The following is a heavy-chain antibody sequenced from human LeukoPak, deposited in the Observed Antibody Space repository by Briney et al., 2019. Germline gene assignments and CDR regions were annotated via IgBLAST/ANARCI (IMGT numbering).Heavy chain of an antibody. CDR2: IYYSGST. V-gene: IGHV4-39*01. J-gene: IGHJ4*02. Sequence: PSETLSLTCTVSGGSISSSSYYWGWIRQPPGKGLECIGSIYYSGSTYYNPSLKSRVTISVDTSKNQFSLNVSAVTVTYSAVYYCARLSSVIDYWGQGTLLTVSS. D-gene: IGHD6-6*01. CDR1: GGSISSSSYY. CDR3: ARLSSVIDY.